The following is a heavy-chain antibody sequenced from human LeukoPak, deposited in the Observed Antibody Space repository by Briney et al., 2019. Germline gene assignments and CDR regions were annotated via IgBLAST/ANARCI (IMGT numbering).Heavy chain of an antibody. D-gene: IGHD3-16*02. V-gene: IGHV3-33*01. CDR1: GSTFSNYG. Sequence: TGGSLRLPCAASGSTFSNYGMHWVRQAPGKGLEWVAVIWYDGTNKYYADSVKGRLTISRDNSKNTLYLQMNSLRAEDTAVYYYARDRAVRYFDYWGQGTLVTVSS. CDR2: IWYDGTNK. CDR3: ARDRAVRYFDY. J-gene: IGHJ4*02.